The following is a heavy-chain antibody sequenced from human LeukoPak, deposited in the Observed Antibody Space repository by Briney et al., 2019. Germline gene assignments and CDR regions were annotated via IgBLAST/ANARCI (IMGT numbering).Heavy chain of an antibody. J-gene: IGHJ4*02. V-gene: IGHV3-11*06. D-gene: IGHD6-13*01. CDR2: ISGSGSDT. CDR3: ARVGSIAAAGTPDY. Sequence: GGSLRLACAASGFIFSDYYMTWIRQAPGKGLEWLSYISGSGSDTNYADSVKGRFTTSRDNAKNSLYLQMNSLRAEDTAVYYCARVGSIAAAGTPDYWGQGTLVTVSS. CDR1: GFIFSDYY.